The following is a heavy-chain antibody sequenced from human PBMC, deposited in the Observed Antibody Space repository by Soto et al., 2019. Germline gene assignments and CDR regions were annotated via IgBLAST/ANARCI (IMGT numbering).Heavy chain of an antibody. CDR2: IYPGDSDT. V-gene: IGHV5-51*01. D-gene: IGHD6-13*01. Sequence: GESLKISCKGSGYSFTSYWIGWVRQMPGKGLEWMGIIYPGDSDTRYSPSFQGQVTISADKSISTAYLQWSSLKASDTAMYYCAREFLIAAAGTPALFDSWGQGTLVPVSS. CDR1: GYSFTSYW. J-gene: IGHJ5*01. CDR3: AREFLIAAAGTPALFDS.